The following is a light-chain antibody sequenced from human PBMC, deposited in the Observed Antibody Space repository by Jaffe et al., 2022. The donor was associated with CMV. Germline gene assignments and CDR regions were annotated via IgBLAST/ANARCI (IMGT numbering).Light chain of an antibody. CDR2: DAS. V-gene: IGKV3-11*01. CDR1: QSVSSY. J-gene: IGKJ2*01. Sequence: EIVLKQSPTTLSLSPGERATLSCRASQSVSSYLAWYQQKPGQAPRLLIYDASNRATDIPARFTGSGSGTDFTLTISSLEPEDFAVYYCQQRRNWPHTFGQGTKVEI. CDR3: QQRRNWPHT.